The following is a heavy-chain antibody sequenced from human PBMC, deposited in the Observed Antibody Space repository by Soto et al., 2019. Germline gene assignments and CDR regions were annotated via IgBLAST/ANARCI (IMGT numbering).Heavy chain of an antibody. D-gene: IGHD2-2*01. Sequence: GASVKVSCKASGYTFINFGMNWLRQVPGQGLEWMGWISAYNGNTDYAQKLQGRLTITADKSTSTAYMELSSLRSEDTAVYYCARGGYCSSTSCPRSLYNWFDPWGQGTLVTVSS. CDR1: GYTFINFG. CDR3: ARGGYCSSTSCPRSLYNWFDP. CDR2: ISAYNGNT. J-gene: IGHJ5*02. V-gene: IGHV1-18*01.